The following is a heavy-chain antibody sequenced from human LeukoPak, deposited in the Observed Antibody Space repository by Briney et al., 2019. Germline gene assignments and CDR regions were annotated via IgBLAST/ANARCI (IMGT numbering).Heavy chain of an antibody. D-gene: IGHD3-22*01. CDR2: INAGGGAT. Sequence: PGGSLRLSCAASGFTFSSTAMSWVRQAPGKGLEWVSSINAGGGATYYADSVKGRFTISRDNSKNTLHLQLNSLRAEDTAVYYCARGSGYYYGSHLFDYWGQGTLVTVSS. CDR3: ARGSGYYYGSHLFDY. J-gene: IGHJ4*02. CDR1: GFTFSSTA. V-gene: IGHV3-23*01.